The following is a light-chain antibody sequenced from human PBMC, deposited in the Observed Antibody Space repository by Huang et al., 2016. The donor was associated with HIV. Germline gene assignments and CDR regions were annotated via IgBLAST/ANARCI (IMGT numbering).Light chain of an antibody. Sequence: EIVMTQSPATLSVSPGERATLSCRASQSVSGNLAWYQQKPGQAPRLRIYGASTRATGIPARFSGSGSGTEFTLIISSLQSEDFAAYFCQQYNNWPPYTFGQGTKLEIK. J-gene: IGKJ2*01. CDR1: QSVSGN. CDR3: QQYNNWPPYT. CDR2: GAS. V-gene: IGKV3-15*01.